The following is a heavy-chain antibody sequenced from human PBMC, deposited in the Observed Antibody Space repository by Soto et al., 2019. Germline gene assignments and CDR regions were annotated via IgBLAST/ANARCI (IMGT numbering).Heavy chain of an antibody. J-gene: IGHJ4*02. D-gene: IGHD3-10*01. CDR1: GFTFDDYA. CDR2: ISSSSSYT. V-gene: IGHV3-11*05. CDR3: ARSGQNLDY. Sequence: VQLVESGGGLVQPGRSLRLSCAASGFTFDDYAMHWVRQAPGKGLEWVSYISSSSSYTNYADSVKGRFTISRDNAKNSLYLQMNSLRAEDTAVYYCARSGQNLDYWGQGTLVTVSS.